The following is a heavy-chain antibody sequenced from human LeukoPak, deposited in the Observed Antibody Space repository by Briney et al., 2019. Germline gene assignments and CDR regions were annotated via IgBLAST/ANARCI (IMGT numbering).Heavy chain of an antibody. CDR3: ARSYSSSWYSPIVWFDY. CDR2: IKQDGSEK. J-gene: IGHJ4*02. Sequence: PGGSLRLSCAASGFTFSSYGMSWVRQAPGKGLEWVANIKQDGSEKYYVDSVKGRFTISRDNAKNSLYLQMNSLRAEDTAVYYCARSYSSSWYSPIVWFDYWGQGTLVTVSS. D-gene: IGHD6-13*01. CDR1: GFTFSSYG. V-gene: IGHV3-7*01.